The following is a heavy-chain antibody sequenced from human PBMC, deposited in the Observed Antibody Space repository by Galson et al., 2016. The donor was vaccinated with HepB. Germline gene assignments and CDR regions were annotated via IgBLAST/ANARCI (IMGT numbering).Heavy chain of an antibody. CDR2: IYYTGST. CDR1: GASVTSDRHY. J-gene: IGHJ4*02. Sequence: SETLSLTCTVSGASVTSDRHYWTWIRQPPGKGLEWIGYIYYTGSTTYSPSLKSRVSISLDPSRSQFSLNLTSVTAADTAVYFCARGTDGLGSPYFDYWGQGALVTVSS. D-gene: IGHD3-10*01. V-gene: IGHV4-61*01. CDR3: ARGTDGLGSPYFDY.